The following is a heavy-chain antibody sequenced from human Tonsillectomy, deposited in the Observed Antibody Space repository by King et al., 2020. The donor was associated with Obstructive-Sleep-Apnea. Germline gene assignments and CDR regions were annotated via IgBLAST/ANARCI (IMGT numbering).Heavy chain of an antibody. CDR2: INPDSGGT. Sequence: VQLVVSGAEVKKPGASVKVSCKASGYTFTGYYIHWVRQAPGQGLEWMGWINPDSGGTNYAQKFQGRVTMTSDTSISTAYMELSRLRSDDTAVYFCARVVTDYFDSSGYLYWGQGTLVSVSS. J-gene: IGHJ4*02. CDR1: GYTFTGYY. V-gene: IGHV1-2*02. D-gene: IGHD3-22*01. CDR3: ARVVTDYFDSSGYLY.